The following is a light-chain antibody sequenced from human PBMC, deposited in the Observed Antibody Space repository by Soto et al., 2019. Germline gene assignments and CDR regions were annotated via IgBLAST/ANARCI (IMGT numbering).Light chain of an antibody. J-gene: IGLJ1*01. CDR1: SSDLGGYDY. CDR2: EVS. Sequence: ALTQPPSASGSPGQSVTISCTGTSSDLGGYDYVSWYQHHPGKAPKLIIYEVSERPSGVPDRFSGSKSGNTASLTVSGLQAEDEADYYCSLYTSENTYVFGTGTKVTVL. CDR3: SLYTSENTYV. V-gene: IGLV2-8*01.